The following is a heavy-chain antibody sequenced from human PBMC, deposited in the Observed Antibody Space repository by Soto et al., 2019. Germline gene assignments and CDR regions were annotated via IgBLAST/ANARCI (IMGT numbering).Heavy chain of an antibody. CDR2: ISSTSNTI. Sequence: GGSLRLSCAASGFTFSSYSMSWVSRAPGKGLEWVSYISSTSNTIYYADSVKGRFTISRDNAKNSLYLHVNSLSAEDTAVYYCARDRGCSGGICYRDLGYWGQGTLVTVSS. J-gene: IGHJ4*02. CDR1: GFTFSSYS. CDR3: ARDRGCSGGICYRDLGY. V-gene: IGHV3-48*01. D-gene: IGHD2-15*01.